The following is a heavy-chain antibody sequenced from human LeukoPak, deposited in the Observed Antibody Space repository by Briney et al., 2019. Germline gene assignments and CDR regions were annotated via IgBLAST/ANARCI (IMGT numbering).Heavy chain of an antibody. CDR2: INHNGNVN. J-gene: IGHJ4*02. CDR1: GFTFSSYW. V-gene: IGHV3-7*03. D-gene: IGHD4-17*01. CDR3: AKDWAYGDYPLNY. Sequence: GGSLRLSCAASGFTFSSYWMNWARQAAGKGLEWVASINHNGNVNYYVYSVKGRFTISRDNSKNTLYLQMTSLTADDTAVYYCAKDWAYGDYPLNYWGQGTLVTVSS.